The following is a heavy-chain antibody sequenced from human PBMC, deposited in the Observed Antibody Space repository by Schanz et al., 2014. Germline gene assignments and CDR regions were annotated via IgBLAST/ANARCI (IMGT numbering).Heavy chain of an antibody. Sequence: VHLLESGGGLVQPGGSLRLSCSASGFTFSIYAMHWVRQAPGKGLEWISFINTGSNYINYADSVKGRFTISRDNTKNSLFLQLNSLRADDTAVYYCARNRGSGGQNWYFDLWGRGTLVTVSS. V-gene: IGHV3-21*04. CDR1: GFTFSIYA. D-gene: IGHD1-26*01. CDR3: ARNRGSGGQNWYFDL. J-gene: IGHJ2*01. CDR2: INTGSNYI.